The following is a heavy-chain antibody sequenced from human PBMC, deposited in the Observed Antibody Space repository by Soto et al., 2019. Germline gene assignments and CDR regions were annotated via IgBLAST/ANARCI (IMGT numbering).Heavy chain of an antibody. CDR3: AKSMSDYTIDY. CDR1: GFTVSNNY. J-gene: IGHJ4*02. D-gene: IGHD4-4*01. CDR2: IISGGST. Sequence: EVQLVESGGGLVQPGGSLRLSCAASGFTVSNNYMSWVRQAPGKGLEWVSVIISGGSTNYVDSVKGRFTISRDNSKNTLYLQMNSLRAEDTAVYYCAKSMSDYTIDYWGQGTLVTVSS. V-gene: IGHV3-66*01.